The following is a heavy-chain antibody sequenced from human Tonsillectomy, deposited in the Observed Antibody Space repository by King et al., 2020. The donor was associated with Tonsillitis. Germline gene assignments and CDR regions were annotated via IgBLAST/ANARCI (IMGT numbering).Heavy chain of an antibody. Sequence: VQLVESGGGLVQPGRSLRLSCAASGFTFDDYAMHWVRQAPGKGLEWVSGISWNSGSIGYADSVKGRFTISRDNAKNSLYLQMNSLRAEDAALYYCAKGLGSASHGPFDYWAREPWSPSPQ. CDR3: AKGLGSASHGPFDY. J-gene: IGHJ4*02. CDR2: ISWNSGSI. V-gene: IGHV3-9*01. D-gene: IGHD6-6*01. CDR1: GFTFDDYA.